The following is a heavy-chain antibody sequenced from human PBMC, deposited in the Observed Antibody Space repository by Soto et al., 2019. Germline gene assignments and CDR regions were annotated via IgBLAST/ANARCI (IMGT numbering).Heavy chain of an antibody. CDR1: GGTFSSYA. J-gene: IGHJ6*02. CDR2: IIPIFGTA. Sequence: SVKVSCKASGGTFSSYAISWVRQAPGQGLEWMGGIIPIFGTANYAQKFQGRVTITADESTSTAYMELSSLRSEDTAVYYCAGAPYYYGSGSYNYYYYYGMDVWGQGTTVTVSS. CDR3: AGAPYYYGSGSYNYYYYYGMDV. V-gene: IGHV1-69*13. D-gene: IGHD3-10*01.